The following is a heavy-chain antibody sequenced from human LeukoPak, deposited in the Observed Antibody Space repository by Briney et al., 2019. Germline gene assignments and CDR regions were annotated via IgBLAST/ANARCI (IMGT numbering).Heavy chain of an antibody. V-gene: IGHV1-18*01. D-gene: IGHD3-10*01. J-gene: IGHJ4*02. Sequence: ASVKVSCKASGYTFTSYGISWVRQAPGQGLEWMGWISAYNGNTNYAQKLQGRVTMTTDTSTSTAYMELRSLRSDDTAVYYCARVGTMVRGVTNFDYWGQGTLVTVSS. CDR2: ISAYNGNT. CDR1: GYTFTSYG. CDR3: ARVGTMVRGVTNFDY.